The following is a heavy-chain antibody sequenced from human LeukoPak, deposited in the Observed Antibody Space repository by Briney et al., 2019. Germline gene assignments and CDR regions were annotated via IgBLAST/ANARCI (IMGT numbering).Heavy chain of an antibody. CDR3: ARGWDGGGD. V-gene: IGHV3-74*01. Sequence: QPGGSLRLSCAASGFTFSTYWMHWVRQAPGTGLVWVSRINGDGSATNYADSVKGRFTISRNNANYTLYLQMDSLRAEDTAVYYCARGWDGGGDWGQGTLVTVSS. J-gene: IGHJ4*02. CDR1: GFTFSTYW. D-gene: IGHD6-19*01. CDR2: INGDGSAT.